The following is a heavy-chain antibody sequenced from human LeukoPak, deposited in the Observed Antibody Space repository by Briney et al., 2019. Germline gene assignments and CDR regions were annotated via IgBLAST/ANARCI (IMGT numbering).Heavy chain of an antibody. CDR1: GGSFSGYC. J-gene: IGHJ4*02. CDR2: INHSGST. V-gene: IGHV4-34*01. D-gene: IGHD2-2*01. Sequence: SETLSLTCAVHGGSFSGYCWSWIRQPPGKGLEWIREINHSGSTNYNPSLKSRVTISVDTSKNQFSLKLSSVTAADTAVYYCARGGDIVVVPAAPGEYYFDYWGQGTLVTVSS. CDR3: ARGGDIVVVPAAPGEYYFDY.